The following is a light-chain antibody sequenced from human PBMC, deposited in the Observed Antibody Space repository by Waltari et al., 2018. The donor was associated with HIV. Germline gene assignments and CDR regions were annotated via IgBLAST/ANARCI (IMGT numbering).Light chain of an antibody. V-gene: IGKV4-1*01. Sequence: DIVMTQSPDSLAVSLGERATIHCKSSQSLLYSSSNKNSLAWYQHKPGQPPELLIYWASTRDFGVPDRFSGSGSGTDFTLTISSLQAEDGAVYYCQQYYSTPYTFGLGTKLEIK. CDR1: QSLLYSSSNKNS. J-gene: IGKJ2*01. CDR2: WAS. CDR3: QQYYSTPYT.